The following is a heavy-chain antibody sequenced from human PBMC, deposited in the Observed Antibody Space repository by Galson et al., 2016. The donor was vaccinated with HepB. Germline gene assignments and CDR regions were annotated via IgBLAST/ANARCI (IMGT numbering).Heavy chain of an antibody. CDR1: GFTFSNYG. V-gene: IGHV3-30*03. CDR2: ISFHGVDQ. J-gene: IGHJ1*01. D-gene: IGHD3-22*01. CDR3: ATDSSKAYYDDEYFHN. Sequence: SLRLSCAASGFTFSNYGMHWLRLAPGKGLEGVTTISFHGVDQFYADSVRGRFTISRDDSRNTVYLQMNNLRVEDTAVYYCATDSSKAYYDDEYFHNWGQGTLVTVSS.